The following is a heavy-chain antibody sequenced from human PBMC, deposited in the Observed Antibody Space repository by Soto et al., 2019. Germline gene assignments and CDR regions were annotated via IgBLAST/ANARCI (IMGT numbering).Heavy chain of an antibody. CDR2: IGSSGDSTI. J-gene: IGHJ5*02. V-gene: IGHV3-48*02. D-gene: IGHD2-15*01. CDR1: GFTFSIYS. Sequence: LRLSCAASGFTFSIYSMNWVRQAPGKGLEWVSYIGSSGDSTIYYADSVRGRFTISRDNAKNALYLQMNSLRDEDSALYYCVKGEGYCSGGSCYNWFDRWGQGTLVTVSS. CDR3: VKGEGYCSGGSCYNWFDR.